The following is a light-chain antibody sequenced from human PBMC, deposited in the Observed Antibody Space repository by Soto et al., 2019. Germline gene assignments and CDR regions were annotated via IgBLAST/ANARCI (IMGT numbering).Light chain of an antibody. Sequence: EVVLTQSPDTLSLSPGERATLSCRTSHSVDIYLAWYQQKPGQAPRLLIYDSYNRVTGIPTRFSVSGSGTDFTLTISSLETEDSAVYYCQQRKYWPPLTFGGGTKVEIK. CDR3: QQRKYWPPLT. CDR1: HSVDIY. J-gene: IGKJ4*01. V-gene: IGKV3-11*01. CDR2: DSY.